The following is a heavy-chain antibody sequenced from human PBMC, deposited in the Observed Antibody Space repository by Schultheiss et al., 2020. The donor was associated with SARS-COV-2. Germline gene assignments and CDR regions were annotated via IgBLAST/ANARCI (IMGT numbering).Heavy chain of an antibody. CDR3: ARDTLQMVYARVSRYYYGMDV. CDR2: IIPIFGTA. V-gene: IGHV1-69*01. CDR1: GYTFTSYH. Sequence: GGSLRLSCKASGYTFTSYHMHWVRQAPGQGLEWMGGIIPIFGTANYAQKFQGRVTITADESTSTAYMELSSLRSEDTAVYYCARDTLQMVYARVSRYYYGMDVWGQGTTVTVSS. J-gene: IGHJ6*02. D-gene: IGHD2-8*01.